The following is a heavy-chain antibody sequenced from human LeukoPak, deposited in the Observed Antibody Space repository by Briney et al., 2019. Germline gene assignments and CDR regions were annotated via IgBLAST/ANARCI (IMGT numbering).Heavy chain of an antibody. CDR3: ARHKAERGSSGYDWGAFDV. V-gene: IGHV5-51*01. Sequence: GESLKISCKNSGYRLNNYWIGWVRQMPGKGLEWMGIIYPDDSDTRYSPSFQGQVTISADKSISTAYLQWSSLKASDTAMYYCARHKAERGSSGYDWGAFDVWGQGTMVTVSS. J-gene: IGHJ3*01. D-gene: IGHD5-12*01. CDR2: IYPDDSDT. CDR1: GYRLNNYW.